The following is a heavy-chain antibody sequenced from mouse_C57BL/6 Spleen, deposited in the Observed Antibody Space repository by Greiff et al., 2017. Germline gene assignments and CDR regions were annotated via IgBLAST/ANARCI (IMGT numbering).Heavy chain of an antibody. CDR2: IRSKSNNYAT. D-gene: IGHD2-3*01. Sequence: GGGLVQPKGSLKLSCAASGFSFNTYAMNWVRQAPGKGLEWVARIRSKSNNYATYYADSVKDRFTISRDDSESMLYLQMNNLKTEDTAMYYCVRQEIYDGYYVFAYRGQGTLVTVSA. J-gene: IGHJ3*01. V-gene: IGHV10-1*01. CDR3: VRQEIYDGYYVFAY. CDR1: GFSFNTYA.